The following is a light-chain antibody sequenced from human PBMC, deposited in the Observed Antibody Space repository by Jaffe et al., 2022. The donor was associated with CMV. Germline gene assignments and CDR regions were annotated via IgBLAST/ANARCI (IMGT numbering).Light chain of an antibody. CDR2: GAT. CDR1: QSVSTN. CDR3: QQYNTWPPTWT. Sequence: EIVMTQSPATLSVSPGERATLSCRASQSVSTNLAWYQQKPGQAPRLLIYGATTRATDIPARFSGSGSGTEFTLTISSLQSGDFTIYYCQQYNTWPPTWTFGQGTRVEI. J-gene: IGKJ1*01. V-gene: IGKV3-15*01.